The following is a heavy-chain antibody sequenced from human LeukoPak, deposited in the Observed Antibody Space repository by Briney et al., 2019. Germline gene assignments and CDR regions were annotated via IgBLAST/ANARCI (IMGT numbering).Heavy chain of an antibody. Sequence: RASVKVSCKASGYTFTSYDINWVRQATGQGLEWMGWMNPNSGNTGYAQKFQGRVTITRNTSISTAYMELSSLRSEDTAVYYCARAPHTMVRGVIVPPFSFDYWGQGTLVTVSS. CDR3: ARAPHTMVRGVIVPPFSFDY. J-gene: IGHJ4*02. D-gene: IGHD3-10*01. V-gene: IGHV1-8*03. CDR1: GYTFTSYD. CDR2: MNPNSGNT.